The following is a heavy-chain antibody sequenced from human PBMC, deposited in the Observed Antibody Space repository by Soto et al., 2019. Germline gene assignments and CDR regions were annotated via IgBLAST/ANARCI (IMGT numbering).Heavy chain of an antibody. CDR2: ISTSSSNI. Sequence: EVQLVESGGGLVQPGGSLRLSCAASGFSFSFYGMNWVRQAPGKGLEWVSYISTSSSNIYYADSVKGRFTIARDNAKNSLSLQMNSLRAADTAVYYGARETSTGNYYMDVWGKGTTVTGSS. CDR3: ARETSTGNYYMDV. J-gene: IGHJ6*03. V-gene: IGHV3-48*01. D-gene: IGHD2-2*01. CDR1: GFSFSFYG.